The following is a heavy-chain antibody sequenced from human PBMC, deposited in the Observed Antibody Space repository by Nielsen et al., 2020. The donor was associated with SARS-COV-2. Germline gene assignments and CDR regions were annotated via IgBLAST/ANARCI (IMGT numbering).Heavy chain of an antibody. D-gene: IGHD3-10*01. Sequence: VRQMPGKGLEWMGIINPSGGSTSYAQKFQGRVTMTRDTSTSTVYMELSSLRSEDTAVYYCASTGNDAFDIWGQGTMVTVSS. J-gene: IGHJ3*02. CDR2: INPSGGST. V-gene: IGHV1-46*01. CDR3: ASTGNDAFDI.